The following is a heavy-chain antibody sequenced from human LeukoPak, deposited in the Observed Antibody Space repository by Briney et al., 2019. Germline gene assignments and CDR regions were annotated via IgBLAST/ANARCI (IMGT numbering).Heavy chain of an antibody. V-gene: IGHV3-23*01. CDR1: GFTLSSYE. CDR3: APGGPGYYFDY. D-gene: IGHD3-10*01. CDR2: VSGSGGRT. J-gene: IGHJ4*02. Sequence: GGSLRLSCAASGFTLSSYEMNWVRQAPGKGLEWVSAVSGSGGRTYYADSVKGRFTISRDNSKNTLYLQMNSLRAEDAAVYYCAPGGPGYYFDYWGQGTLVTVSS.